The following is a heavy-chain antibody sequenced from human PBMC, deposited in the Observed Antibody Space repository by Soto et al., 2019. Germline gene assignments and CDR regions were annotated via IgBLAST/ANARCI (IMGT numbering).Heavy chain of an antibody. V-gene: IGHV1-18*01. J-gene: IGHJ6*02. D-gene: IGHD5-18*01. CDR1: GYDYVTYA. CDR2: ISTLNGNT. CDR3: ARRVQVWLPDYYGMDV. Sequence: QAQLVQSGPEVKKPGASVNVSCKASGYDYVTYAITWVRQRPGQGLEWMGWISTLNGNTNYAQNFQGRDTMTTDKSTRIVHLELRSLRSDDTAVYYCARRVQVWLPDYYGMDVWGQGTTVTVSS.